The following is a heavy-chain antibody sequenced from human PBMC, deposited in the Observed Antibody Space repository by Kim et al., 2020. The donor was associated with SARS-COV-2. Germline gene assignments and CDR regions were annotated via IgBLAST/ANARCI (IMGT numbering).Heavy chain of an antibody. V-gene: IGHV3-74*01. J-gene: IGHJ3*02. Sequence: GGSLRLSCAASGFTFSSYWMHWVRQAPGKGLVWVSRINSDGSSTTYADYVKGRFTISRDNAKNTLYLQMSSLRAEDTAVYYCTRGSSGSYPRAFDIWGQGTMVIVSS. CDR1: GFTFSSYW. CDR3: TRGSSGSYPRAFDI. D-gene: IGHD1-26*01. CDR2: INSDGSST.